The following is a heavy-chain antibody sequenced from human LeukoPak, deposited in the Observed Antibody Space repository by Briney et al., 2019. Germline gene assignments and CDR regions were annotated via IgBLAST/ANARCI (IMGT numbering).Heavy chain of an antibody. CDR2: MNPNSGNT. CDR3: ARALRYCSSTSCRDYYYYMDV. D-gene: IGHD2-2*01. V-gene: IGHV1-8*03. CDR1: GYTFTSYD. Sequence: ASVKVSCKASGYTFTSYDINWVRQATGRGLEWMGWMNPNSGNTGYAQKFQGRVTITRNTSISTAYMELSSLRSEDTAVYYCARALRYCSSTSCRDYYYYMDVWGKGTTVTVSS. J-gene: IGHJ6*03.